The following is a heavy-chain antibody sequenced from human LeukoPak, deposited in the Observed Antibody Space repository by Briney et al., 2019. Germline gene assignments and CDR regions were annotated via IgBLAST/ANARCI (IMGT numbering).Heavy chain of an antibody. CDR2: IYYSGST. D-gene: IGHD2-21*02. CDR3: ARRSSDSRNYFDY. CDR1: GGSISTSSYY. J-gene: IGHJ4*02. Sequence: SETLSLTCTVSGGSISTSSYYWGWIRQPPGKGLEWIGSIYYSGSTYYNPSLKSRVTISVDTSKNQFSLRLSSVTAADTAVYHCARRSSDSRNYFDYWGQGTLVTVSS. V-gene: IGHV4-39*01.